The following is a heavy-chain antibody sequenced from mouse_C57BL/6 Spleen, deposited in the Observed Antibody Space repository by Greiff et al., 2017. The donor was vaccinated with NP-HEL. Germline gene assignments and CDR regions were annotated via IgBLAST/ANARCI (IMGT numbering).Heavy chain of an antibody. Sequence: VQLQQSGPGLVQPSQSLSITCTVSGFSLTSYGVHWVRQSPGKGLEWLGVIWSVGSTDYNAAFISRLSISKYNSKSHVFFNMNSLQADDTAIYYCARKDYGSSYFDYWGQGTTLTVSS. J-gene: IGHJ2*01. CDR1: GFSLTSYG. D-gene: IGHD1-1*01. V-gene: IGHV2-2*01. CDR2: IWSVGST. CDR3: ARKDYGSSYFDY.